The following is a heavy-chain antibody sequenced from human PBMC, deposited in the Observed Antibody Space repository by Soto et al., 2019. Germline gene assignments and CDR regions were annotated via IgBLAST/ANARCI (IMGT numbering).Heavy chain of an antibody. Sequence: QLQLQESGPGLVKPSETLSLTCTVSGGSISSSSYYWGWIRQPPGKGLEWIGSIYYSGSTYYNPSLKSRVTISVDTSKNQFSLKLSSVTAADTAVYYCARHRITMVRGVSLFDYWGQGTLVTVSS. CDR3: ARHRITMVRGVSLFDY. J-gene: IGHJ4*02. CDR1: GGSISSSSYY. D-gene: IGHD3-10*01. CDR2: IYYSGST. V-gene: IGHV4-39*01.